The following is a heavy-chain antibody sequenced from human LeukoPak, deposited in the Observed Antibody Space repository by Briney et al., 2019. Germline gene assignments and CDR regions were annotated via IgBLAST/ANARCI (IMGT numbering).Heavy chain of an antibody. CDR1: GGSISSYY. CDR3: ASSDYYDSSGYTY. V-gene: IGHV4-59*01. D-gene: IGHD3-22*01. CDR2: IYYSGST. Sequence: SESLSLTCTVSGGSISSYYWSWIRQPPGKGLEWIGYIYYSGSTNYNPSLKSRVTISVDTSKNQFSLKLSSVTAADTAVYYCASSDYYDSSGYTYWGQGTLVTVSS. J-gene: IGHJ4*02.